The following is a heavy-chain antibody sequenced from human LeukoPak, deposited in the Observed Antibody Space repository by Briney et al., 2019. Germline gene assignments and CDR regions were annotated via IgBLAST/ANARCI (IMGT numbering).Heavy chain of an antibody. CDR2: ISSSSSYI. CDR1: GFTFSSYS. CDR3: AKEGFLRAFDY. J-gene: IGHJ4*02. D-gene: IGHD2/OR15-2a*01. Sequence: GGSLRLSCAASGFTFSSYSMNWVRQAPGKGLEWVSSISSSSSYIYYADSVKGRFTISRDNSKNTLYLQMNSLRAEDAAVYYCAKEGFLRAFDYWGQGTLVTVSS. V-gene: IGHV3-21*01.